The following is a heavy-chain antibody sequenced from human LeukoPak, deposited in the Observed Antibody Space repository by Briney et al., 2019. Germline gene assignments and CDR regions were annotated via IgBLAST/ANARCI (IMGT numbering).Heavy chain of an antibody. CDR2: ISYDGSNK. CDR3: ASNIVGATPWVYYYYMDV. J-gene: IGHJ6*03. D-gene: IGHD1-26*01. V-gene: IGHV3-30*04. Sequence: GRSLRLSCAASGFTFSDYALHWVRQAPGKGLEWVAVISYDGSNKYYADSVKGRFTISRDNPKNTLYLQMNSLRAEDAAVYYCASNIVGATPWVYYYYMDVWGKGTTVTVSS. CDR1: GFTFSDYA.